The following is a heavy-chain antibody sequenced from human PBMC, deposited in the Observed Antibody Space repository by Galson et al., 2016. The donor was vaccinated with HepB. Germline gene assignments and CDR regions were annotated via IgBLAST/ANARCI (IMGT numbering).Heavy chain of an antibody. CDR3: ARDFVSGSYSFDP. V-gene: IGHV4-31*03. J-gene: IGHJ5*02. Sequence: TLSLTCTVSGGSISSGDYYWNWIRQPPGKGLEWIGSIYYSGSTYYNPSLKSRVNISIDTSKNQFSLNLNSVTAADTAVYFCARDFVSGSYSFDPWGQGTLVTVSS. CDR2: IYYSGST. CDR1: GGSISSGDYY. D-gene: IGHD1-26*01.